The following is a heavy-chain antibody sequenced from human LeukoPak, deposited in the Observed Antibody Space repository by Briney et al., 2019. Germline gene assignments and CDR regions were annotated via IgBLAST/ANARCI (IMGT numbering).Heavy chain of an antibody. J-gene: IGHJ3*02. CDR2: ISYDGSNK. V-gene: IGHV3-30*07. D-gene: IGHD3-10*01. CDR3: ARDSPLLFDI. Sequence: GGSLRLSCAASGFTFSSYAMHWVRQAPGKGLEWVAVISYDGSNKYYADSVKGRFTISRDNAKNSLYLQVNSLRAEDTAVYYCARDSPLLFDIWGQGTMVTVSS. CDR1: GFTFSSYA.